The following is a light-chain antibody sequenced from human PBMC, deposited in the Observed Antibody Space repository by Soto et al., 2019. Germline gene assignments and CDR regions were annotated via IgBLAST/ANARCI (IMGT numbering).Light chain of an antibody. Sequence: EIVLTQSPGTLSLSPGERATLSCRASQSVSSYLAWYQQKPGQAPRLLIYDASNRATGIPARFSGSGSGTDFTLTISGLQPEDFATYFCLQDFNYPWTFGQGTKVDIK. CDR2: DAS. V-gene: IGKV3-11*01. CDR3: LQDFNYPWT. CDR1: QSVSSY. J-gene: IGKJ1*01.